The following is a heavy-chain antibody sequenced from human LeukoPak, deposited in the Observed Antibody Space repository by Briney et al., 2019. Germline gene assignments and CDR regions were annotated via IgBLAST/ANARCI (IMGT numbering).Heavy chain of an antibody. CDR3: ARGFYYYPN. J-gene: IGHJ4*02. Sequence: SETLSLTCAVYGGSFSGYYWSWIRQPPGKGLEWIGEINHSGSTNYNPSLKSRVTISVDTSKNQFSLKLSSVTPEDTAVYYCARGFYYYPNWGQGTLVTVSS. D-gene: IGHD3-16*01. V-gene: IGHV4-34*01. CDR2: INHSGST. CDR1: GGSFSGYY.